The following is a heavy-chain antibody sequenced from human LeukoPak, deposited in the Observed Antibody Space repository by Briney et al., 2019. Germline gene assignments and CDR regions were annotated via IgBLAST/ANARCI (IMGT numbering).Heavy chain of an antibody. V-gene: IGHV3-30-3*01. CDR2: ISYDGSNK. D-gene: IGHD5-18*01. CDR1: GFTFSSYA. CDR3: ARFSVGGYRSFDY. J-gene: IGHJ4*02. Sequence: GGSLRLSCAASGFTFSSYAMHWVRQAPGKGLEWVAVISYDGSNKYYADSVKGRFTISRDNSKNTLYLQMNSLRAEDTAVYYCARFSVGGYRSFDYWGQGTLVTVSS.